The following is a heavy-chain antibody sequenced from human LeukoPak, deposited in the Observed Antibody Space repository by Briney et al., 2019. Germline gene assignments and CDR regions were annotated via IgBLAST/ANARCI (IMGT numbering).Heavy chain of an antibody. D-gene: IGHD2-15*01. J-gene: IGHJ3*02. CDR1: GFTFSSYA. CDR2: ISGSGGST. Sequence: GGSLRLSCAASGFTFSSYAMSWVRQAPGKGLEWVSAISGSGGSTYYADSVKGRFTISRDNSKNTLYLQMNSLRAEDTAVYYCAKLEDIVVVVAATGSGHAFDIWGQGTMVTVSS. V-gene: IGHV3-23*01. CDR3: AKLEDIVVVVAATGSGHAFDI.